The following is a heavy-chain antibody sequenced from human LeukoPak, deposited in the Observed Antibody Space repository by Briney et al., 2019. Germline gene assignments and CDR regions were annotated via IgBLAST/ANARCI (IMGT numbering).Heavy chain of an antibody. CDR3: AKMKGHPLPKYYMDV. D-gene: IGHD1-26*01. CDR1: GFTFSRYY. CDR2: IKQDGSEM. V-gene: IGHV3-7*03. J-gene: IGHJ6*01. Sequence: GGSLTLSCAASGFTFSRYYMSWVREAPGKGLEWVANIKQDGSEMNYVDSVKGRFTISRDNSKNTLYLEMNSLRAEDTAIYYCAKMKGHPLPKYYMDVWGQGTTVTVSS.